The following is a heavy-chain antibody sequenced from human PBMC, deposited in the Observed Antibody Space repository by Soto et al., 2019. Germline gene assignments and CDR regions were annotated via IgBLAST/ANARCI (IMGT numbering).Heavy chain of an antibody. J-gene: IGHJ6*02. CDR1: GFTFSSYA. V-gene: IGHV3-30-3*01. Sequence: GGSLRLSCAASGFTFSSYAMHWVRQAPGKGLEWVAVISYDGSNKYYADSVKGRFTISRDNSKNTLYLQMNSLRAEDTAVYYCARVQVELQSYYGMDVWGQGTTVTVSS. CDR2: ISYDGSNK. CDR3: ARVQVELQSYYGMDV. D-gene: IGHD1-7*01.